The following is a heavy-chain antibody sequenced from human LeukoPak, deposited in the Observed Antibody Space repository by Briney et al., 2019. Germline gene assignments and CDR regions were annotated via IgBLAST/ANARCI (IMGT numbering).Heavy chain of an antibody. CDR3: AKDRSSSWSFDY. Sequence: GGSLRLSCAASGFTFRSYGMHWVRQAPGKGLEWVAVISYDGSKKYHADSVKGRFTISRDNSKNTLYLQMNSLRAEDTAVNYCAKDRSSSWSFDYWGQGTLVTVSS. V-gene: IGHV3-30*18. CDR1: GFTFRSYG. D-gene: IGHD6-13*01. CDR2: ISYDGSKK. J-gene: IGHJ4*02.